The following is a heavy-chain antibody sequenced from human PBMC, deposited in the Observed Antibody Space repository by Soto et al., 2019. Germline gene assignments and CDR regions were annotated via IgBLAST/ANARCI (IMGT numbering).Heavy chain of an antibody. D-gene: IGHD3-3*01. Sequence: SETLSLTCDVSGYSISSVYYWGWMRQPPGKGLEWIGSIDHSGSTYYSPSLKSRVTISVDTSKNQFSLKLNSVTAADTAVYYCARSGYPPNHRFDLWGRGTLVTVSS. CDR1: GYSISSVYY. V-gene: IGHV4-38-2*01. J-gene: IGHJ2*01. CDR3: ARSGYPPNHRFDL. CDR2: IDHSGST.